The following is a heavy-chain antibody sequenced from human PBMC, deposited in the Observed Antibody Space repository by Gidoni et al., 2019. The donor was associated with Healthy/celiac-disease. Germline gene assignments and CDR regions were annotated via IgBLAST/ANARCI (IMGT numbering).Heavy chain of an antibody. CDR3: AKDRGSYYFDY. J-gene: IGHJ4*02. CDR1: GFTFSSYG. D-gene: IGHD1-26*01. CDR2: ISDDGSNK. Sequence: VQLVESGGGVVPPGRSLRLPCAASGFTFSSYGMHWVRQAPGKGLEWVAVISDDGSNKYYADSGKGRFTISRDNSKNTLYLQMNSLRAEDTAVYYCAKDRGSYYFDYWGQGTLVTVSS. V-gene: IGHV3-30*18.